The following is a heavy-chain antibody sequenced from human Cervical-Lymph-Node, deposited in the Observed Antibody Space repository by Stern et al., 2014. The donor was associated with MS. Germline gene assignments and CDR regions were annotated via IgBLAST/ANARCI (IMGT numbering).Heavy chain of an antibody. V-gene: IGHV5-51*01. J-gene: IGHJ4*02. Sequence: EVQLVESGAEVKKPGESLKISCKGSGYSFTSYWIGWVRQMPGKGLEWIGIIYPGDSDTRSSPAFQGQVTIYADTYTSTAYLHRISLKASDTAMYFCSTLLYNCNIYYFDYWGQGTLVTVSS. D-gene: IGHD1/OR15-1a*01. CDR3: STLLYNCNIYYFDY. CDR2: IYPGDSDT. CDR1: GYSFTSYW.